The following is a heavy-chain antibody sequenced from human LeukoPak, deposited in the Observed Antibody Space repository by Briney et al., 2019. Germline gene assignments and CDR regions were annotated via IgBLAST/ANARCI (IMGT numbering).Heavy chain of an antibody. CDR1: GFTFSSYA. V-gene: IGHV3-23*01. D-gene: IGHD3-3*01. J-gene: IGHJ4*02. CDR3: AKVEVGNYDFWSGYYFLY. Sequence: GGSLRLSCAASGFTFSSYAMSWVRQAPGKGLEWVSAISGSGGSTYYADSVKGRFTISRDNSKNTLYLQMNSLRAEDTAVYHCAKVEVGNYDFWSGYYFLYWGQGTLVTVSS. CDR2: ISGSGGST.